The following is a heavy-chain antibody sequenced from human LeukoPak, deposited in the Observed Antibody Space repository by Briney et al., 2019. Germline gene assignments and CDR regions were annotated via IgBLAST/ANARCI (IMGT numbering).Heavy chain of an antibody. Sequence: GGSLRLSCAASGFTFDDYAMHWVRQAPGKGLEWVSGISWNSGSIGYADSVKGRFTISRDNAKNSLYLQMNSLRAEDTALYYCAKDMITFGGVIVDGLVEDWGQGTLVTVSS. CDR1: GFTFDDYA. D-gene: IGHD3-16*02. V-gene: IGHV3-9*01. J-gene: IGHJ4*02. CDR2: ISWNSGSI. CDR3: AKDMITFGGVIVDGLVED.